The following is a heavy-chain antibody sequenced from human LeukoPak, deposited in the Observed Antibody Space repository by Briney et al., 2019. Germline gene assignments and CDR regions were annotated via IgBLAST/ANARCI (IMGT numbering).Heavy chain of an antibody. D-gene: IGHD1-26*01. J-gene: IGHJ4*02. V-gene: IGHV2-5*02. Sequence: SGPTLVKPTQTLMLTCTFSGFSLNTRDLGVGWIRQPLGKAREWLAVIYWDDDARYRPSLKTRLTITKDTSKNQVVLTMTDMAPVDTATFYCARERIVAASQVFDYWGQGTPVSVSS. CDR3: ARERIVAASQVFDY. CDR2: IYWDDDA. CDR1: GFSLNTRDLG.